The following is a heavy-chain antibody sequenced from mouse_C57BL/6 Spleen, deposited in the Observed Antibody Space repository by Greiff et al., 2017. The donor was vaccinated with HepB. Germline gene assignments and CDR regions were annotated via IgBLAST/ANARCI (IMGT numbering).Heavy chain of an antibody. J-gene: IGHJ2*01. D-gene: IGHD2-1*01. CDR2: IDPSDSYT. CDR1: GYTFTSYW. CDR3: AGRVYGNSNSYFDY. V-gene: IGHV1-69*01. Sequence: QVQLQQPGAELVMPGASVKLSCKASGYTFTSYWMHWVKQRPGQGLEWIGEIDPSDSYTNSNQKFKGKSTLTVDKSSSTAYMQLSSLTSEDSAVYYWAGRVYGNSNSYFDYWGQGTTLTVSS.